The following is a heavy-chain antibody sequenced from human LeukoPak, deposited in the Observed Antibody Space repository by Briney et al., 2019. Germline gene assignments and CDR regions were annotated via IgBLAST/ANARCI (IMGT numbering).Heavy chain of an antibody. CDR1: GYTFTSYG. CDR3: ARDISSAYYYDSSGYSD. V-gene: IGHV1-18*01. D-gene: IGHD3-22*01. CDR2: ISAYNGNT. Sequence: GASVKVSCKASGYTFTSYGISWVRQAPGQGLEWMGWISAYNGNTNYAQKLQGRVTMTTGTSTSTAYMELRSLRSDDTAVYYCARDISSAYYYDSSGYSDWGQGTLVTVSS. J-gene: IGHJ4*02.